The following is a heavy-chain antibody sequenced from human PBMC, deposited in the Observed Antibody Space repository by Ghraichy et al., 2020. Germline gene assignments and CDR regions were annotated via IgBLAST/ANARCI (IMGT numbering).Heavy chain of an antibody. J-gene: IGHJ4*02. D-gene: IGHD2-2*01. V-gene: IGHV3-64D*09. CDR3: VKDIVVVPAAIKSAALILPSLRY. CDR1: GFTFSSYA. CDR2: ISSNGGST. Sequence: GGSLRLSCSASGFTFSSYAMHWVRQAPGKGLEYVSVISSNGGSTYYADSVKGRFTISRDNSKNTLYLQMSSLRAEDTAVYYCVKDIVVVPAAIKSAALILPSLRYWGQGTLVTVSS.